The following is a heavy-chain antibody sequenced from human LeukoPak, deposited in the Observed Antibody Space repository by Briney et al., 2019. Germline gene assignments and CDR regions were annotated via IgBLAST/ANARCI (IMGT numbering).Heavy chain of an antibody. CDR2: IIPIFGTA. CDR3: ARDSLGFGELLIDY. J-gene: IGHJ4*02. CDR1: GGTFSSYV. Sequence: ASVKVSCKASGGTFSSYVINWVRQAPGQGLEWMGGIIPIFGTANYAQKLQGRVTITADKSTSTAYMELSSLRSEDTAVYYCARDSLGFGELLIDYWGQGTLVTVSS. V-gene: IGHV1-69*06. D-gene: IGHD3-10*01.